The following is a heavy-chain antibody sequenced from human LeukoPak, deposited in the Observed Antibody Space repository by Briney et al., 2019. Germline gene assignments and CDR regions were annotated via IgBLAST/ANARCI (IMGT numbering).Heavy chain of an antibody. CDR1: GITVNTNY. Sequence: GGSLRLSCAASGITVNTNYMSWVRQAPGKGLEWVSIIYSGGATFYADSVKGRFTISRENSKNTLWLQMNSLRAEDTAVYYCARDRRYYYDSSGYLDVWGQGTTVTVSS. CDR3: ARDRRYYYDSSGYLDV. J-gene: IGHJ6*02. D-gene: IGHD3-22*01. CDR2: IYSGGAT. V-gene: IGHV3-66*01.